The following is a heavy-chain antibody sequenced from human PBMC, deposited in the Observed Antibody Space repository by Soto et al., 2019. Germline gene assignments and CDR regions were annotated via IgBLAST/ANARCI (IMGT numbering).Heavy chain of an antibody. CDR2: ISAYNGNT. D-gene: IGHD6-19*01. CDR1: GYTFTSYG. Sequence: ASVKVSCKASGYTFTSYGISWVRQAPGQGLEWMGWISAYNGNTNYAQKLQGRVTMTTDTSTSTAYMELRSLRSDDTAVYYCASSPSTPSGWFIWYYDLLGRGTLVTVSS. J-gene: IGHJ2*01. V-gene: IGHV1-18*01. CDR3: ASSPSTPSGWFIWYYDL.